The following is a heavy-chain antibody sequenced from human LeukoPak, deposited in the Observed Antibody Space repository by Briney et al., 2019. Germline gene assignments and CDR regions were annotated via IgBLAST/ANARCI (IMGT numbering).Heavy chain of an antibody. Sequence: SETLSLTCTVSGGSISNYYWSWIRQPPGKGLEWIGYIYYSGSTNYNPSLKSRVTISLDTSKNQFSLKLSSVTAADTAVYYCARGGYYGSGSYHWGQGTLVTVSS. D-gene: IGHD3-10*01. CDR1: GGSISNYY. V-gene: IGHV4-59*01. CDR3: ARGGYYGSGSYH. CDR2: IYYSGST. J-gene: IGHJ4*02.